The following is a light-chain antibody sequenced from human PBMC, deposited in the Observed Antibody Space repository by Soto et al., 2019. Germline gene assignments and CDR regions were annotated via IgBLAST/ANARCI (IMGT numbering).Light chain of an antibody. CDR2: EVT. V-gene: IGLV2-8*01. CDR1: SSDIGAYNY. CDR3: SSHGGSTV. J-gene: IGLJ2*01. Sequence: QSALTQPPSASGSPGQSVAISCTGTSSDIGAYNYVSWYQQHPGKAPKLILYEVTKRPSGVPNRFSGSKSGNTASLTVSGLQPDVEADXYCSSHGGSTVFGGGTQLTVL.